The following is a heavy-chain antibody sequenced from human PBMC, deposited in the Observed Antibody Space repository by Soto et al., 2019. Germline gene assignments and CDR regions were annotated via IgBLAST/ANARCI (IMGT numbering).Heavy chain of an antibody. J-gene: IGHJ3*02. V-gene: IGHV3-30-3*01. CDR2: ISYDGSNK. CDR3: ARVPYSSSTEDAFDI. Sequence: GGSLRLSCAASGFTFSSYAMHWVRQAPGKGLEWVAVISYDGSNKYYADSVKGRFTISRDNSKSTLYLQMNSLRAEDTAVYYCARVPYSSSTEDAFDIWGQGTMVTVSS. D-gene: IGHD6-6*01. CDR1: GFTFSSYA.